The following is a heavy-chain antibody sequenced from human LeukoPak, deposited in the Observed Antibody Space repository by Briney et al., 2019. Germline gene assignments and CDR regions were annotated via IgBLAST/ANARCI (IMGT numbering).Heavy chain of an antibody. Sequence: SETLSLTCTVSGGSISSSSYYWGWIRQPPGKGLEWIGSIYYSGSTYYNPSLKSRVTISVDTSKNQFSLKLSSVTAADTAVYYCARDDAAAGTGPFDYWGQGTLVTVSS. V-gene: IGHV4-39*07. CDR2: IYYSGST. CDR3: ARDDAAAGTGPFDY. D-gene: IGHD6-13*01. CDR1: GGSISSSSYY. J-gene: IGHJ4*02.